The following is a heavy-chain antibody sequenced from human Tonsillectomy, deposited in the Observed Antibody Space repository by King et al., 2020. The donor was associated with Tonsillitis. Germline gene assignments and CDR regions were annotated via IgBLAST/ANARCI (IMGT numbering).Heavy chain of an antibody. Sequence: QLVQSGAEVKKPGSSVKVSCKASGGTFNSYAISWVRQAPGQGLEWMGGIIPIFGTANYAQKFQGRVTITADESTSTAYMELSSLTSEDTAVYYCARDLDELIVVVAADYCYYGMDVWGQGTTVTVFS. V-gene: IGHV1-69*01. CDR3: ARDLDELIVVVAADYCYYGMDV. J-gene: IGHJ6*02. CDR2: IIPIFGTA. CDR1: GGTFNSYA. D-gene: IGHD2-2*01.